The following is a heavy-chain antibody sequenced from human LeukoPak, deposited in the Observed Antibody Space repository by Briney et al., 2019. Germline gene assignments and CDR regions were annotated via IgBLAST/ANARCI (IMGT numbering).Heavy chain of an antibody. CDR2: SGSGGST. J-gene: IGHJ4*02. D-gene: IGHD5-24*01. V-gene: IGHV3-23*01. CDR1: GFTFSSYA. CDR3: ARIGAVEMATDY. Sequence: GGSLRLSCAASGFTFSSYAMSWVRQAPGKGLEWVSGSGSGGSTYYADSVKGRFTISRDNAKNSLYLQMNSLRAEDTAVYYCARIGAVEMATDYWGQGTLVTVSS.